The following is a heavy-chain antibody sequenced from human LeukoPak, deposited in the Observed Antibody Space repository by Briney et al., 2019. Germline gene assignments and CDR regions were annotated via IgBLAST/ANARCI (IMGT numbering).Heavy chain of an antibody. J-gene: IGHJ4*02. CDR2: ISGGGGST. V-gene: IGHV3-23*01. CDR3: AKLTMIVVVPGSYFDY. Sequence: GGSLRLSCAASGFTFSTYNMSWVRQAPGKGLEWVSAISGGGGSTYYADSVKGRFTISRDNSKNTLYLQMNSLRAEDTAVYYCAKLTMIVVVPGSYFDYWGQGTLVTVSS. D-gene: IGHD3-22*01. CDR1: GFTFSTYN.